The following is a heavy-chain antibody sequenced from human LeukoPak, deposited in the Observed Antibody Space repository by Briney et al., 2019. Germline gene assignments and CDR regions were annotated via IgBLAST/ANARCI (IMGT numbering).Heavy chain of an antibody. CDR3: ARSIEVGAAAGEDAFDI. D-gene: IGHD6-13*01. CDR1: GGSISSYY. J-gene: IGHJ3*02. V-gene: IGHV4-59*01. CDR2: IYYSGST. Sequence: PSETLSLTCTVSGGSISSYYWSWIRQPPGKGLEWIGYIYYSGSTNYNPSLKSRVTISVDTSKNQFSLKLSSVTAADTAVYYCARSIEVGAAAGEDAFDIWGQGTMVTVSS.